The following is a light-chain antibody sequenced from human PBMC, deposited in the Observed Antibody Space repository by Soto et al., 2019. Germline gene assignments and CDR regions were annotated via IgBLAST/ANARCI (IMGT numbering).Light chain of an antibody. CDR2: NNN. CDR1: SSNIASTT. J-gene: IGLJ2*01. CDR3: AAWDDSLNGPL. V-gene: IGLV1-44*01. Sequence: QSVLTQPPSASGTPGQRVTISCSGSSSNIASTTVNWYQQLPGTAPKLLIYNNNHRPSGVLDRFSGSKSGTSASLAISGLQSEDEADYDCAAWDDSLNGPLFGGGTKLTVL.